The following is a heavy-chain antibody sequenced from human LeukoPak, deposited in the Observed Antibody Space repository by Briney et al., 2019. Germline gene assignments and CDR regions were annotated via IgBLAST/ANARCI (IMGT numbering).Heavy chain of an antibody. Sequence: SETLSLTCTVSGGSISSYYWSWIRQPPGKGLEWIGYIYYSGSTNYNPSLKSRVTISVDTSKNQFSLKLSSVTAADTAVYYCARENYYGSGIDYWGQGTLVTVSS. D-gene: IGHD3-10*01. CDR3: ARENYYGSGIDY. CDR2: IYYSGST. V-gene: IGHV4-59*01. CDR1: GGSISSYY. J-gene: IGHJ4*02.